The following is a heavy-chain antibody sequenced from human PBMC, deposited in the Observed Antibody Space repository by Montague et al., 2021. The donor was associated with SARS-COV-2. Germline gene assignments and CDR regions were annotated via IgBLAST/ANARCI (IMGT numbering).Heavy chain of an antibody. CDR2: IYQTGAT. Sequence: SETLSLTCAVSGDSINNNNWWSWVRQSPGKGLEWIGEIYQTGATNYNPSLKGRVTMSLDKSNNRFSLILTSVTAADTAVYYCARLILVTSGGLSVSQYLDYWGRGTPVTVSS. V-gene: IGHV4-4*02. CDR1: GDSINNNNW. J-gene: IGHJ4*02. D-gene: IGHD3-16*01. CDR3: ARLILVTSGGLSVSQYLDY.